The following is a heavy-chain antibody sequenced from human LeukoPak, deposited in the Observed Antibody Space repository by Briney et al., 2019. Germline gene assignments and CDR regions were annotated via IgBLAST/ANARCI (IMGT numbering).Heavy chain of an antibody. Sequence: PGGSLRLSCATSGFTFSDYPMNWVRQAPGKGLEWVTNIRTSTEGANYAIYADSVKGRFTISRDNSKNTVFLQMSSLSAEDSAVYYCVKARGYCSTSSCFLEYWGQGTLVTVSS. D-gene: IGHD2-2*01. J-gene: IGHJ4*02. CDR1: GFTFSDYP. V-gene: IGHV3-64D*06. CDR3: VKARGYCSTSSCFLEY. CDR2: IRTSTEGANY.